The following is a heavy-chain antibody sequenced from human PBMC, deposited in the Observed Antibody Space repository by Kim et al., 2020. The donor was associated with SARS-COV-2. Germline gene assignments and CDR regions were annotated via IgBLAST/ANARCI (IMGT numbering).Heavy chain of an antibody. V-gene: IGHV3-30*18. CDR2: ISYDGSNK. CDR1: GFTFSSYG. CDR3: AKASLGSGSYYRTYYYYG. Sequence: GGSLRLSCAASGFTFSSYGMHWVRQAPGKGLEWVAVISYDGSNKYYADSVKGRFTISRDNSKNTLYLQMNSLRAEDTAVYYCAKASLGSGSYYRTYYYYG. J-gene: IGHJ6*01. D-gene: IGHD3-10*02.